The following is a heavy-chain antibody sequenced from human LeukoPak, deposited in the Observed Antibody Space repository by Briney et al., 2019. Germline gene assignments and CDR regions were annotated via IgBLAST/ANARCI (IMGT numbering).Heavy chain of an antibody. D-gene: IGHD5-18*01. CDR3: ARVPVLQLWAHAFDI. Sequence: SSETLSLTCTVSGVSISSGGYYWSWIRQHPGKGLEWIGYIYYSGSTYYNPSLKSRVTISVDTSKNQFSLKLSSVTAADTAVYYCARVPVLQLWAHAFDIWGQGTMVTVSS. V-gene: IGHV4-31*03. CDR1: GVSISSGGYY. J-gene: IGHJ3*02. CDR2: IYYSGST.